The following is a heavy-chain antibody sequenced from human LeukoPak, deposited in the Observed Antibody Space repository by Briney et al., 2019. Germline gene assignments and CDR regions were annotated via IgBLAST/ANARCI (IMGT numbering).Heavy chain of an antibody. V-gene: IGHV3-48*03. D-gene: IGHD5-12*01. CDR2: ISSSGSTI. CDR3: VSAKWLRMGYFDY. CDR1: GFTFSSYE. Sequence: GGSLRLSCAASGFTFSSYEMNWVRQAPGKGLEWVSYISSSGSTIYYADSVKGRFTISRDNAKNSLYLQMNSLRAGDTAVYYCVSAKWLRMGYFDYWGQGTLVTVSS. J-gene: IGHJ4*02.